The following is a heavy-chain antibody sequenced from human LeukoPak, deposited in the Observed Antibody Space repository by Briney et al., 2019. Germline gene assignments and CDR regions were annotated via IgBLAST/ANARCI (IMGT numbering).Heavy chain of an antibody. V-gene: IGHV1-69*13. Sequence: SVKVSCKASGGTFGSYAISWVRQAPGQGLEWMGGIIPIFGTANYAQKFQGRVTITADESTSTAYMELGSLRSEDTAVYYCARDDFWSGYYGDYWGQGTLVTVSS. CDR1: GGTFGSYA. J-gene: IGHJ4*02. CDR2: IIPIFGTA. CDR3: ARDDFWSGYYGDY. D-gene: IGHD3-3*01.